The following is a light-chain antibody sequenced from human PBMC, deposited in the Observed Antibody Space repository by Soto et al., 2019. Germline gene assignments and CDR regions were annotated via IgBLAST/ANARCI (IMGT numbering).Light chain of an antibody. CDR2: EGS. CDR1: SSDVGSYNL. CDR3: CSYAGSRKV. J-gene: IGLJ3*02. Sequence: QSVLTQPASVSGSPGQSITISCTGTSSDVGSYNLVSWYQQHPGKAPKLMIYEGSKRPSGVSNRFSGSKSDNTASLTISGLQAEDEADYYCCSYAGSRKVFGGGTKLTVL. V-gene: IGLV2-23*01.